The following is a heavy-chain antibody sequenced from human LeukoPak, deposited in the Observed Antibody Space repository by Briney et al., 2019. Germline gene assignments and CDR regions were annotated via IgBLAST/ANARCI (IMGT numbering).Heavy chain of an antibody. CDR1: GGTFSSYA. CDR2: IIPILSIA. V-gene: IGHV1-69*04. CDR3: VLTPIQRHNYYDSSGPPHGVDY. Sequence: ASVKVSCKASGGTFSSYAISWVRQAPGQGLEWMGRIIPILSIANYAQKFQGRVTITADKSTSTAYMELSSLRSEDTAVYYCVLTPIQRHNYYDSSGPPHGVDYWGQGTLVTVSS. J-gene: IGHJ4*02. D-gene: IGHD3-22*01.